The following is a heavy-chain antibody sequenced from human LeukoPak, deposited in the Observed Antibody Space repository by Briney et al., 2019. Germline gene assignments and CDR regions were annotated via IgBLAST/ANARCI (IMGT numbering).Heavy chain of an antibody. D-gene: IGHD3-16*01. J-gene: IGHJ4*02. V-gene: IGHV3-21*01. Sequence: GGSLRLSCAASGFTFSSHSMSWVRQAPGKGLEWVSSISSSSSYIYYADSVKGRFTISRDNAKNSLYLQMNSLRAEDTAVYYCARESQGGLNYFDYWGQGTLVTVSS. CDR2: ISSSSSYI. CDR3: ARESQGGLNYFDY. CDR1: GFTFSSHS.